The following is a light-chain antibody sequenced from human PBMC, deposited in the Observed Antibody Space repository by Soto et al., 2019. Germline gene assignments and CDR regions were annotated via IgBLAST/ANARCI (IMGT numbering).Light chain of an antibody. V-gene: IGKV3-20*01. CDR2: GAS. J-gene: IGKJ1*01. CDR1: QGVRSD. CDR3: QQYGSSPWT. Sequence: EIAMTQSPDTLSVSPGDRATLSCRASQGVRSDLAWYQQKAGQSPRLLIYGASTRAAETPARFSGSGSGTDFTLTISRLEPEDFAVYYCQQYGSSPWTFGQGTKVDIK.